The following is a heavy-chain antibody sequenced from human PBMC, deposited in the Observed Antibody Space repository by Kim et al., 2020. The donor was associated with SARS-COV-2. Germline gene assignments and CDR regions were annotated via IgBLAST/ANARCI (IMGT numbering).Heavy chain of an antibody. CDR1: GFPVSKFA. CDR3: AKDYWGIAPAGNLVDP. Sequence: GGSLRLSCVASGFPVSKFAMNWVRQAPGKGLEWVSALSGAGDSAFYADSLKVRFNISTDNSTNMVFPHMNSLRVEDTALYFCAKDYWGIAPAGNLVDPW. J-gene: IGHJ5*02. CDR2: LSGAGDSA. D-gene: IGHD6-13*01. V-gene: IGHV3-23*01.